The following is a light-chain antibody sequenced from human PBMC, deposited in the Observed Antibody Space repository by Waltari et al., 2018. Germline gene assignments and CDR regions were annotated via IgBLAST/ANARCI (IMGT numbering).Light chain of an antibody. CDR1: QSVGSRS. CDR3: QQHGTLPAT. CDR2: RAS. V-gene: IGKV3-20*01. Sequence: EIVLTQSPGTASLSPGERVTLSCRASQSVGSRSLAWYQQKPGQAPRLVSYRASRWATGIPDRFSGSGSGTDFSLTISRLEPEDFAVYYCQQHGTLPATFGQGTKVEIK. J-gene: IGKJ1*01.